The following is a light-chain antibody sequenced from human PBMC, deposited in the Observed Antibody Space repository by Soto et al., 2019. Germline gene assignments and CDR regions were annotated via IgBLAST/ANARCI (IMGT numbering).Light chain of an antibody. CDR2: DAS. V-gene: IGKV1-5*01. CDR3: QQLNRYPFT. Sequence: DIQVTQSPPTLSASVGDRVTITCRASQTISTWMAWYQQKPGKAPKLLVYDASTLQRGVPSRFSGSESGTDFTLTISSLQPEDFATYYCQQLNRYPFTFGPGTKVAI. J-gene: IGKJ3*01. CDR1: QTISTW.